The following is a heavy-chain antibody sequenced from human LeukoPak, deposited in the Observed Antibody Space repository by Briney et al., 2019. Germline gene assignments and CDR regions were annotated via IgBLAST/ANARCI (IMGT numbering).Heavy chain of an antibody. Sequence: GGSLRLSCAASGFTFSRYSMHWLRQAPGKGLVWVSRISTDGSSTSYADSVKGRFTISRDNGKNTLYLQMNSLRAEDTAVYYCASYLTSIPSGMDVWGQGTTVTVSS. CDR2: ISTDGSST. J-gene: IGHJ6*02. CDR3: ASYLTSIPSGMDV. CDR1: GFTFSRYS. D-gene: IGHD2/OR15-2a*01. V-gene: IGHV3-74*01.